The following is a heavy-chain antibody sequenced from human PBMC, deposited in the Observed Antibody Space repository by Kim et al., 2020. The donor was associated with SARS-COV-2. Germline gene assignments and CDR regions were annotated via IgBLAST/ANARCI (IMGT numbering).Heavy chain of an antibody. D-gene: IGHD3-22*01. CDR1: GGSISSSSYY. CDR2: IYYSGST. J-gene: IGHJ3*02. CDR3: ARVPSSSGYPDDAFDI. Sequence: SETLSLTCTVSGGSISSSSYYWGWIRQPPGKGLEWIGSIYYSGSTYYNPTLKSRVTIAVDTSTNQFSLKLSSVTAADTAGFYCARVPSSSGYPDDAFDIWGQRAMVSVS. V-gene: IGHV4-39*07.